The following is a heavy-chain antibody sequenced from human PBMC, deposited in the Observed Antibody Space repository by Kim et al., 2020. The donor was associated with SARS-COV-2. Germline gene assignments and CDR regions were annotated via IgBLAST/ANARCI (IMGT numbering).Heavy chain of an antibody. CDR2: ISWNSGSI. CDR3: AKGLHFELTTDFDY. Sequence: GGSLRLSCAASGFTFDDYAMHWVRQAPGKGLEWVSGISWNSGSIGYADSVKGRFTISRDNAKNSLYLQMNSLRAEDTALYYCAKGLHFELTTDFDYWGQGTLVTVSS. V-gene: IGHV3-9*01. J-gene: IGHJ4*02. D-gene: IGHD1-1*01. CDR1: GFTFDDYA.